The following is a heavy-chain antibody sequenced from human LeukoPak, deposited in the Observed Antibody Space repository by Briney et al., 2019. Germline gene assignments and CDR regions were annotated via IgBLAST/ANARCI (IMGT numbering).Heavy chain of an antibody. V-gene: IGHV4-39*01. CDR2: IYYSGST. Sequence: SETLSLTCTVSGGSISSSSYYWGWIRQPPGKGLEWIGSIYYSGSTYYNPSLKSRVTISVDTSKNQFSLKLSSVTAADTAVYYCARLRRGYDYGAYFDYWGQGTLVIVSS. CDR3: ARLRRGYDYGAYFDY. J-gene: IGHJ4*02. CDR1: GGSISSSSYY. D-gene: IGHD5-12*01.